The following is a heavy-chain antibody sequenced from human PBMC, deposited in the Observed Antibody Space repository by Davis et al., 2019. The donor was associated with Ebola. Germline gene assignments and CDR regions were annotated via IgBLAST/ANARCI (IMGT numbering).Heavy chain of an antibody. D-gene: IGHD1-26*01. V-gene: IGHV3-30*02. CDR3: AKDDHDSYSGSYYSYYYGMDV. J-gene: IGHJ6*02. CDR1: GFTFSSYG. Sequence: GESLKISCAASGFTFSSYGMHWVRQAPGKGLEWVAFIRYDGSNKYYADSVKGRFTISRDNSKNTLYLQMNSLRAEDTAVYYCAKDDHDSYSGSYYSYYYGMDVWGQGTTVTVSS. CDR2: IRYDGSNK.